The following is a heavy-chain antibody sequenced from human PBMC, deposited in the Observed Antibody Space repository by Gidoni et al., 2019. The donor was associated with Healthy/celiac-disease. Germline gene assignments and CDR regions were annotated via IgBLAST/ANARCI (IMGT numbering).Heavy chain of an antibody. J-gene: IGHJ5*02. CDR3: ARDSPYCSGGSCYNWFDP. D-gene: IGHD2-15*01. CDR1: GFTFSSYG. V-gene: IGHV3-33*01. CDR2: IWYDGSNK. Sequence: QVQLVESGGGVVQPGRSLRLSCAASGFTFSSYGMHWVRQAPGKGLEWVAVIWYDGSNKYYADSVKGRFTISRDNSKNTLYLQMNSLRAEDTAVYYCARDSPYCSGGSCYNWFDPWGQGTLVTVSS.